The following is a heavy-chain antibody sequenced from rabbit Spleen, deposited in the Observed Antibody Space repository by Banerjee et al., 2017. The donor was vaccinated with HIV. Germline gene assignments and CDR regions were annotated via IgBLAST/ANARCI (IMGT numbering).Heavy chain of an antibody. V-gene: IGHV1S45*01. D-gene: IGHD4-2*01. CDR1: GFSFNSGYD. CDR3: ARDAGTSFSTYGMDL. CDR2: IYVGSSGST. Sequence: QEQLVESGGGLVQPGASLTLTCKASGFSFNSGYDMCWVRQVPGKGLEWIACIYVGSSGSTYYATWAKGRFTISKTSSTTVTLQMTSLTAADTATYFCARDAGTSFSTYGMDLWGQGTLVTVS. J-gene: IGHJ6*01.